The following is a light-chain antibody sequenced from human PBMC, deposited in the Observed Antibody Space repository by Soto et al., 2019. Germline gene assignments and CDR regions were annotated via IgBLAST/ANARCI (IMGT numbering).Light chain of an antibody. CDR1: QSLLHSNGYNY. Sequence: DIVMTQSPLSLPVTPGEPASISCKSSQSLLHSNGYNYLDWYLQKPGQSPQLLIYLGSNRASGVPGRFSGSGSGTDFTLILSRMEAEDVGVYYCMQAQNGITFGPGTKVDIK. CDR3: MQAQNGIT. CDR2: LGS. J-gene: IGKJ3*01. V-gene: IGKV2-28*01.